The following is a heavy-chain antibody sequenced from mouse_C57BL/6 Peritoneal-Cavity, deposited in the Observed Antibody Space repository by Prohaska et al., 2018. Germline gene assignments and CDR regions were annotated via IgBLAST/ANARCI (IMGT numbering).Heavy chain of an antibody. J-gene: IGHJ3*01. CDR2: IDPETGGT. V-gene: IGHV1-15*01. Sequence: QVQLQQSGAELVRPGASVTLSCKASGYTFTDYEMHWVKQTPVHGLEWIGAIDPETGGTAYNQKFKGKAILTADKSSSTGDMELRSLTSEDSAVYYCTRLDTTGVFAYWGQGTLVTVSA. CDR3: TRLDTTGVFAY. D-gene: IGHD1-1*01. CDR1: GYTFTDYE.